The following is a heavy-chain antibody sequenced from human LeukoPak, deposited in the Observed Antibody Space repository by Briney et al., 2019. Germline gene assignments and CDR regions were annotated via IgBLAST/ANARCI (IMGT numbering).Heavy chain of an antibody. CDR2: ISGSGGST. V-gene: IGHV3-23*01. J-gene: IGHJ4*02. CDR1: GVSFSDYA. D-gene: IGHD3-3*01. CDR3: VKGGQRYDFWRFDY. Sequence: GGSLRLSCAVSGVSFSDYAMNWVRLAPGTGLQWVSSISGSGGSTYYADSVKGRFSISRDNSKNTLSLQVDSLRAEDTALYYCVKGGQRYDFWRFDYWGQGTVVTVSS.